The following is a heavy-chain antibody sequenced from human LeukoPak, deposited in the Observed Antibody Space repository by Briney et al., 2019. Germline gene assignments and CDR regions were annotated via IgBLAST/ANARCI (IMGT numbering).Heavy chain of an antibody. CDR3: AKDWRRIVVVGPITRHGNYMDV. V-gene: IGHV3-30*02. CDR1: GFTFSSYG. Sequence: GGSLRLSCAASGFTFSSYGMHWVRQAPGKGLEWVAFIRYDGSNKYFADSLKGRFTISRDNSKNTLYLQMNSLRPEDTAVHYCAKDWRRIVVVGPITRHGNYMDVWGKGTTVTISS. CDR2: IRYDGSNK. J-gene: IGHJ6*03. D-gene: IGHD2-15*01.